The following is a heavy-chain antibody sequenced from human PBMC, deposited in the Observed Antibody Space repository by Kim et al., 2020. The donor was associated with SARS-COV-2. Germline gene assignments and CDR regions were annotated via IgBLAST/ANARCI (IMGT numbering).Heavy chain of an antibody. CDR1: GGSISSYY. CDR2: IYYSGST. CDR3: ARMQRGYSGYDDYGDYHAVDYYYYYGMDV. D-gene: IGHD5-12*01. J-gene: IGHJ6*02. Sequence: SETLSLTCTVSGGSISSYYWSWIRQPPGKGLEWIGYIYYSGSTNYNPSLKSRVTISVDTSKNQFSLKLSSVTAADTAVYYCARMQRGYSGYDDYGDYHAVDYYYYYGMDVWGQGTTVTVSS. V-gene: IGHV4-59*01.